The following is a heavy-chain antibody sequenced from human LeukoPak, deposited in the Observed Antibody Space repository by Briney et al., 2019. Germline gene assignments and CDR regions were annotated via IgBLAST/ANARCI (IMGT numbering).Heavy chain of an antibody. D-gene: IGHD2-8*02. CDR2: ILYGGSS. Sequence: SETLSLTCSVSGYSINSQYWSWIRQPPGKELEWIGYILYGGSSSYNPSLRSRVTMSFYTSKNQFSLQLSSVTTADTAVYYCARGIPLANLVFDFWGQGTLVAVYS. CDR3: ARGIPLANLVFDF. V-gene: IGHV4-59*11. J-gene: IGHJ4*02. CDR1: GYSINSQY.